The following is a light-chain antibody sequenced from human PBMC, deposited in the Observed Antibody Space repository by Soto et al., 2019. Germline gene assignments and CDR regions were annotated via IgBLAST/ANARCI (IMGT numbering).Light chain of an antibody. J-gene: IGLJ3*02. CDR2: SNN. CDR1: NSNIGRNT. Sequence: QSVLTQPPSASGTPGQRVTISCSGSNSNIGRNTVNWYQQLPGAAPNLLIYSNNQRPSGVPDLFSGSKSGTSASLAISGLQSEDEADYYCAAWDESPNVPVFGGGTKVTVL. V-gene: IGLV1-44*01. CDR3: AAWDESPNVPV.